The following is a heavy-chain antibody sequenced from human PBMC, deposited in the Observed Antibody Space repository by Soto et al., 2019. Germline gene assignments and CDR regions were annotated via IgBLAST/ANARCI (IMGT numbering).Heavy chain of an antibody. CDR2: ISTCNGDT. CDR3: EREGVAGDPYDAMDD. Sequence: QVQLVQSGAEVKKPGASVKVSCKASGYTFTRSGIRWVRQAPGQRLEWMGWISTCNGDTKYSQTFQGRVTMTTDTDTSTGQMEVGSLRSDAKAVYFCEREGVAGDPYDAMDDWGQGTPVTVSS. D-gene: IGHD2-21*02. CDR1: GYTFTRSG. V-gene: IGHV1-18*01. J-gene: IGHJ6*02.